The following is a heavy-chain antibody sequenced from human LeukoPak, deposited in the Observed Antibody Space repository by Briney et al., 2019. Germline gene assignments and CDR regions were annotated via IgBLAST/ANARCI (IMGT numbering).Heavy chain of an antibody. CDR3: ARSIRYSSSWNYFDY. CDR1: GGSISSYY. J-gene: IGHJ4*02. V-gene: IGHV4-4*07. D-gene: IGHD6-13*01. CDR2: IYTSGST. Sequence: SETLSLTCTVSGGSISSYYWSWIRQPAGKGLEWIGRIYTSGSTNYNPSLKSRVTMSVDTSKNQFSLKLSSVTAADTAVYYCARSIRYSSSWNYFDYWGQGTLVTVSS.